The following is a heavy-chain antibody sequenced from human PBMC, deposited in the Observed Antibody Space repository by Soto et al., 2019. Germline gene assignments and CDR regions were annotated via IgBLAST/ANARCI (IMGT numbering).Heavy chain of an antibody. J-gene: IGHJ4*02. Sequence: QVQLQESGPGLVKPSQTLSLTCTVSGGSISSVGYYWSWIRQHPGKGLEWIGYIYYSGSTYYNPSLKRRVTISVDTSKNQFSLKLSSVTAADTAVYYCAREGGIVGATAADYWGQGTLVTVSS. CDR2: IYYSGST. V-gene: IGHV4-31*03. CDR3: AREGGIVGATAADY. D-gene: IGHD1-26*01. CDR1: GGSISSVGYY.